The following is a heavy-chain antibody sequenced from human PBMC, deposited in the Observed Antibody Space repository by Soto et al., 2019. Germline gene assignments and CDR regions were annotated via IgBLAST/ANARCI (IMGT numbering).Heavy chain of an antibody. Sequence: SETLSLTCAVSGGSFSGYYWSWIRQPPGKGMEWIGEINHSGSTNYNPSLKSRVTISVDTSKNQFSLKLSSVTAADTAVYYCARLDCSSTSCYVDSVDYWGQGTLFTVSS. CDR3: ARLDCSSTSCYVDSVDY. D-gene: IGHD2-2*01. CDR1: GGSFSGYY. J-gene: IGHJ4*02. CDR2: INHSGST. V-gene: IGHV4-34*01.